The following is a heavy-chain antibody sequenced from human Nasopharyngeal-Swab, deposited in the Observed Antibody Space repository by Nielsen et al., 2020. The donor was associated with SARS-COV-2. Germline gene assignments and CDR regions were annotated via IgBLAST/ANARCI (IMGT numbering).Heavy chain of an antibody. CDR2: VRSKGNNYAT. Sequence: GESLKISCAASGLTFSDSAIHWVRQASGQGLEWVGRVRSKGNNYATAYSASVKGRFIIFRDDPTNTAYLQMNSLKTEDTAMYYCTRCGGGCYSGRDYWGQGTLVTVSS. D-gene: IGHD2-15*01. CDR3: TRCGGGCYSGRDY. CDR1: GLTFSDSA. V-gene: IGHV3-73*01. J-gene: IGHJ4*02.